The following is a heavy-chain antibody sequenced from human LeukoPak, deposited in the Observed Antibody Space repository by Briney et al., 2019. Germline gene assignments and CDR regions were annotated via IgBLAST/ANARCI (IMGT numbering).Heavy chain of an antibody. V-gene: IGHV4-39*01. Sequence: SETLSLTCTVSGGSISGSSYYWGCLRQPPGEGLEWIESLYYSGISYYNPPPRSRVTMSVDTSKNQFSLKLSSVTASDTAVYYCVRSSGWNFDYWGQGTLVTVSS. CDR3: VRSSGWNFDY. J-gene: IGHJ4*02. CDR2: LYYSGIS. D-gene: IGHD6-19*01. CDR1: GGSISGSSYY.